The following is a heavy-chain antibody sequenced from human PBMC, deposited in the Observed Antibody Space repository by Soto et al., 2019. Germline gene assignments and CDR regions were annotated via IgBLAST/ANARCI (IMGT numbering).Heavy chain of an antibody. J-gene: IGHJ5*02. V-gene: IGHV1-69*12. CDR2: IIPIFGTA. CDR1: GGTFSSYA. Sequence: QVQLVQSGAEVKKPGSSVKVSCKASGGTFSSYAISWVRQAPGQGLEWMGGIIPIFGTANYAQKFQGRVTITADESTSTAYMELSSLRSEDTAVYYCARDQAPYSSSWPNWFDPWGQGTLVTVSS. D-gene: IGHD6-6*01. CDR3: ARDQAPYSSSWPNWFDP.